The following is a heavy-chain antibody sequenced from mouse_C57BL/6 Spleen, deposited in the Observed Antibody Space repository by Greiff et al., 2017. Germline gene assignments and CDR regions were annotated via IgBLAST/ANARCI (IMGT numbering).Heavy chain of an antibody. V-gene: IGHV5-9-1*02. J-gene: IGHJ4*01. CDR2: ISSGGDYI. CDR3: TRGGLRRDYAMDY. CDR1: GFTFSSYA. D-gene: IGHD2-4*01. Sequence: EVKLMESGEGLVKPGGSLKLSCAASGFTFSSYAMSWVRQTPEKRLEWVAYISSGGDYIYYADTVKGRFTISSDNARNTLYLQMSSLKSEDTAMYYCTRGGLRRDYAMDYWGQGTSVTVSS.